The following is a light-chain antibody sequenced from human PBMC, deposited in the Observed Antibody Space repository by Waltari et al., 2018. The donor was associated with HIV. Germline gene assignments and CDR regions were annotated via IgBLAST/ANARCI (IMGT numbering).Light chain of an antibody. CDR2: NNN. CDR1: SSNIGRNT. Sequence: QSVLTQPPSASGTPGQRVTISCSGSSSNIGRNTVNWYQQLPGTAPKLLIYNNNQRPSGVPDRFSGSKPGTSASLAISGLQSEDEADYYCAAWDDSLNGRVFGGGTKLTVL. V-gene: IGLV1-44*01. CDR3: AAWDDSLNGRV. J-gene: IGLJ3*02.